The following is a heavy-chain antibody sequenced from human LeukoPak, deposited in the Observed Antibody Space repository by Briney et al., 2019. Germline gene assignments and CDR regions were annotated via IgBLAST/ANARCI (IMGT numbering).Heavy chain of an antibody. D-gene: IGHD4-17*01. CDR2: ISYDGSNK. Sequence: GRSLRLSCAASGFTFSSYGMHWVRQAPGKGLEWVAVISYDGSNKYYADSVKGRFTISRDNSKTTLYLQMNSLRAEDTAVYYCAKEGDTVTTPAFDYWGQGTLVTVSS. CDR3: AKEGDTVTTPAFDY. J-gene: IGHJ4*02. V-gene: IGHV3-30*18. CDR1: GFTFSSYG.